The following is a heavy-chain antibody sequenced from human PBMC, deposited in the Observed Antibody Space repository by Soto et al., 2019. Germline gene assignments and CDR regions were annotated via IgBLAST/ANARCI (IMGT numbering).Heavy chain of an antibody. CDR3: ARAGFSMGYYGMDV. CDR1: GGTFSSYS. D-gene: IGHD2-8*01. V-gene: IGHV1-69*13. J-gene: IGHJ6*02. Sequence: GASVNVSCKSSGGTFSSYSISWVRQAPGQGLECMGGIIPIFGTANYAQKFQGRVTITADESTSTAYMELSSLRSEDTAVYYCARAGFSMGYYGMDVWGQGATVTV. CDR2: IIPIFGTA.